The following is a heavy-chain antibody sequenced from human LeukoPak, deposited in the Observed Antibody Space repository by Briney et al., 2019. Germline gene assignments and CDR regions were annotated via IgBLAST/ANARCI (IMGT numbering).Heavy chain of an antibody. V-gene: IGHV3-21*01. J-gene: IGHJ4*02. Sequence: GGSLRLSCAASGFTFSNYPMDWVRQAPGKGLEWVSYISSSSTYIYYADSEKGRFTISRDNAKNSLYLQMNGLRAEDTAVYYCARDMTTARFDNWGQGTLVTVSS. CDR2: ISSSSTYI. CDR3: ARDMTTARFDN. D-gene: IGHD4-17*01. CDR1: GFTFSNYP.